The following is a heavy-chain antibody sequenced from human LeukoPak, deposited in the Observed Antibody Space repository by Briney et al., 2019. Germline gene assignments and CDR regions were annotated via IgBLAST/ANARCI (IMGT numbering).Heavy chain of an antibody. CDR1: GFTFSSCA. J-gene: IGHJ4*02. CDR3: AKDGYSSGWSFDY. CDR2: ISSSSSYI. D-gene: IGHD6-19*01. Sequence: GGSLRLSCAASGFTFSSCAMNWVRQAPGKGLEWVSSISSSSSYIYYADSVKGRFTISRDNAKNSLYLQMNSLRAEDTAVYYCAKDGYSSGWSFDYWGQGTLVTVSS. V-gene: IGHV3-21*04.